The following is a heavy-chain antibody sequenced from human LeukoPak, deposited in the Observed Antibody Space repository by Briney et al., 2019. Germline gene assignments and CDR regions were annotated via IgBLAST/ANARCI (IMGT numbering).Heavy chain of an antibody. CDR1: GFTFSSYS. D-gene: IGHD3-10*01. V-gene: IGHV3-21*01. CDR2: ISSSSSYI. J-gene: IGHJ4*02. Sequence: GGSLRLSCAASGFTFSSYSMNWVRQAPGKGLEWVSSISSSSSYIYYADSVKGRFTISRDNAKNSLYLQMNSLSAEDTAVYYCARDAFYYYGSGSYSDWGQGTLVTVSS. CDR3: ARDAFYYYGSGSYSD.